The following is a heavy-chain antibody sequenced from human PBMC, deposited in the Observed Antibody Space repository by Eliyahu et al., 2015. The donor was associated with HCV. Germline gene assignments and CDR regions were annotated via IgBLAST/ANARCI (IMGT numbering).Heavy chain of an antibody. D-gene: IGHD1-1*01. Sequence: QLQLQESGPGLVKPSETXSXXCTVSGGSISRSSYYXGXIRQPPGKGLXWIGTVYYNNSTYYSPSFRSRXTISVDTSKNQFSLNVKSVTAAETAVYHCARQVVSNQWLARQDAFDIWGQGTMVTVSS. CDR3: ARQVVSNQWLARQDAFDI. CDR1: GGSISRSSYY. CDR2: VYYNNST. J-gene: IGHJ3*02. V-gene: IGHV4-39*01.